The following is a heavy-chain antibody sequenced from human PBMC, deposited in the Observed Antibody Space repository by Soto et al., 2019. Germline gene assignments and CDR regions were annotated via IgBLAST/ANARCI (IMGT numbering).Heavy chain of an antibody. Sequence: GGSLRLSCAASGFTFTSYVMSWVRQAPGKGLEWVAGISGGGSTAFYADSVKGRFTISRDDAKNTVVLQMDSLRAEDTAIYYCAKDSNKYSSSLRGRYFDYWGQGTLVTVSS. CDR1: GFTFTSYV. CDR2: ISGGGSTA. CDR3: AKDSNKYSSSLRGRYFDY. V-gene: IGHV3-23*01. J-gene: IGHJ4*02. D-gene: IGHD3-22*01.